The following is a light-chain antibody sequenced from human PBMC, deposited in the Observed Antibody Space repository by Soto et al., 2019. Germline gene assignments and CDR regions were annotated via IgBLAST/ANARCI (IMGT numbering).Light chain of an antibody. CDR1: SSNIGAGYD. J-gene: IGLJ2*01. V-gene: IGLV1-40*01. CDR2: GNS. CDR3: QSYDSSLMV. Sequence: QSVLTQPPSVSGAPGQRVTISCTGSSSNIGAGYDVHWYQQLPGTAPKLLIYGNSNRPSGVPDRFSGSKSGTSASLAITGLQAEDEADSYCQSYDSSLMVFGGGTKLTVL.